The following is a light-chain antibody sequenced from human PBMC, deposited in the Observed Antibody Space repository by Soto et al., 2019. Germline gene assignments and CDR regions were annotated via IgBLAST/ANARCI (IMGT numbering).Light chain of an antibody. CDR2: AAS. CDR1: QSVSSTY. Sequence: EIVLTQSPGTLSLSPGERATLSCRASQSVSSTYLAWYQQKPGQAPRLIIYAASSRATGIPDRFSGSGSGTAFTLTIRRLEPEDFAVYYCQKYGSLTSLTFGQRTKVEIK. CDR3: QKYGSLTSLT. J-gene: IGKJ1*01. V-gene: IGKV3-20*01.